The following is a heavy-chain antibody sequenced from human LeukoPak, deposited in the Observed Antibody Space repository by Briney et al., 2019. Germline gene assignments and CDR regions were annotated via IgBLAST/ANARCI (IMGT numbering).Heavy chain of an antibody. D-gene: IGHD3-22*01. CDR2: IYSTGST. CDR3: VSGYYAMGGFDF. CDR1: GGSIRSGRYY. Sequence: SETLSLTCTVSGGSIRSGRYYWSWIRQPAGKGLEWIGRIYSTGSTNYNPSLMSRITISVDTSKNQFSLNLSSVTAADTAVYYCVSGYYAMGGFDFWGQGTKVTVSS. J-gene: IGHJ3*01. V-gene: IGHV4-61*02.